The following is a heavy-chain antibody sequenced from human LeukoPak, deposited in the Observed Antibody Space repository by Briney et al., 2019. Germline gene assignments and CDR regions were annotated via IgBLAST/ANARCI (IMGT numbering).Heavy chain of an antibody. Sequence: SGTLSLTCAVSGGSISNNYWWSWVRQPPGKGLEWIGEIYHSGSTNYNPSLKSRVIISIDKSKNQFSLKLSSVTAADTAVYFCTRKTAYDILIDYWGQGTLVTVSS. D-gene: IGHD3-9*01. V-gene: IGHV4-4*02. CDR2: IYHSGST. CDR3: TRKTAYDILIDY. CDR1: GGSISNNYW. J-gene: IGHJ4*02.